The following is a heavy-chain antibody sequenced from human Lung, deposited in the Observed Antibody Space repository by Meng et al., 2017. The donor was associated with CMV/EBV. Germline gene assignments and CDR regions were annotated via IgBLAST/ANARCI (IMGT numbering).Heavy chain of an antibody. J-gene: IGHJ5*02. V-gene: IGHV4-31*03. CDR1: GETLSSSAHY. Sequence: TVSGETLSSSAHYWTWIRQHPGKGLEWIGYIYYSGSTYSNPSLKSRLPISLTTSKNQFSLGLISVPAAATAVYSFTRFIGFLPLFDPLGQGTLVTVSS. CDR3: TRFIGFLPLFDP. D-gene: IGHD3-10*01. CDR2: IYYSGST.